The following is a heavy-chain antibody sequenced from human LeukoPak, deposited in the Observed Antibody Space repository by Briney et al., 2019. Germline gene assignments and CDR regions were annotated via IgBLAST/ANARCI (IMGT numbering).Heavy chain of an antibody. V-gene: IGHV3-23*01. D-gene: IGHD3-3*01. CDR3: AVTYYDFWSGYPDY. J-gene: IGHJ4*02. CDR2: ISGSGGST. Sequence: GGSLRLSCAASGFTFSSYAMSWVRQAPGKGLEWVSAISGSGGSTYYADSVKGRFTIPRDNSKNTLYLQMNSLRAEDTAVYYCAVTYYDFWSGYPDYWGQGTLVTVSS. CDR1: GFTFSSYA.